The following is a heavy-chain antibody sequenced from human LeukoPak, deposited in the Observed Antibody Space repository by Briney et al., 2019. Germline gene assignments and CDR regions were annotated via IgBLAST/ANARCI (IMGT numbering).Heavy chain of an antibody. D-gene: IGHD1-26*01. V-gene: IGHV5-51*01. CDR1: GYTFSNFW. Sequence: GESLKISCRGSGYTFSNFWIGWVRQMPGKGLEWMGIIYPGDSDTRYSPSFQGQVTISADKSISTAYLQWSSLKASDTAMYYCAIYSDTYYFDCWGQGTLVSVSS. J-gene: IGHJ4*02. CDR2: IYPGDSDT. CDR3: AIYSDTYYFDC.